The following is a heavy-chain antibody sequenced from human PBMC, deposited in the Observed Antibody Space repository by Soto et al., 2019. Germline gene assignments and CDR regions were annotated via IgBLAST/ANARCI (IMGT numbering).Heavy chain of an antibody. Sequence: QITLKESGPTLVKPTQPLTLTCTFSGFSLSTSGVGVAWIRQPPGKALEWLALMYWDDDKRYRPSLETRLTITKDTSKNQGVLTMTNMDSVDTATYYCAYLPCSGGSCYWFSYSGMDVWGQGTTVTVSS. CDR3: AYLPCSGGSCYWFSYSGMDV. CDR1: GFSLSTSGVG. CDR2: MYWDDDK. D-gene: IGHD2-15*01. V-gene: IGHV2-5*02. J-gene: IGHJ6*02.